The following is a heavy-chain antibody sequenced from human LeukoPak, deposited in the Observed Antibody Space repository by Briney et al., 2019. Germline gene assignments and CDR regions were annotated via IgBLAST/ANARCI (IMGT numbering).Heavy chain of an antibody. CDR1: GGSFTGYY. V-gene: IGHV4-34*01. Sequence: SETLSLTCAVYGGSFTGYYWSWIRQPPGAGLEWIGEINHSGSTNYNPSLKSRVTISVDTSKNQFSLKLSSMTAADTAVCYCARSQLQLDYYGMDVWGQGTTVTVSS. J-gene: IGHJ6*02. D-gene: IGHD4-11*01. CDR2: INHSGST. CDR3: ARSQLQLDYYGMDV.